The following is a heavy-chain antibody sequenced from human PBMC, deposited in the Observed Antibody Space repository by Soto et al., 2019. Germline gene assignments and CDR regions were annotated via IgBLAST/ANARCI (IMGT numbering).Heavy chain of an antibody. D-gene: IGHD5-12*01. Sequence: QLQLQESGSGLVKPSQTLSLTCAVSGGSISSGGYSWSWIRQPPGKGLEWIGYIYHSGSTYYNPSLTTRVTRSVDRSKNQFSLKLSSVTAADTAVYYCAAGGGLPRYYWGQGTLVTVSS. CDR3: AAGGGLPRYY. CDR1: GGSISSGGYS. V-gene: IGHV4-30-2*01. CDR2: IYHSGST. J-gene: IGHJ4*02.